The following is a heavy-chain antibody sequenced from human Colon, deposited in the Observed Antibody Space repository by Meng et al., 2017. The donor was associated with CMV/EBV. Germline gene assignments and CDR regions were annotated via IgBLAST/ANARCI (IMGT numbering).Heavy chain of an antibody. CDR3: ATQYCTSTGCYLHF. J-gene: IGHJ4*02. Sequence: SGFTCSNAWMSGVREAPGRGLEWVGRIKSKSDGGTTDYAASVKGRFTISRDDSDNTLHLQVSSLNTEDTAVFYCATQYCTSTGCYLHFWGQGTLVTVSS. V-gene: IGHV3-15*01. CDR2: IKSKSDGGTT. D-gene: IGHD2-2*01. CDR1: GFTCSNAW.